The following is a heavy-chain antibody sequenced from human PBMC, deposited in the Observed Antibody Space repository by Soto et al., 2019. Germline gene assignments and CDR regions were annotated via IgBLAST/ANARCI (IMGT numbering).Heavy chain of an antibody. CDR3: ARDGIAAAGTEWFDP. V-gene: IGHV1-18*01. CDR1: GYTITSYG. Sequence: VSVKASWKASGYTITSYGISWVRQAQGQGLEWMGWISAYNGNTNYAQKLQGRVTMTTDTSTSTAYMELRSLRSDDTAVYYCARDGIAAAGTEWFDPWGQGTLVTVSS. J-gene: IGHJ5*02. CDR2: ISAYNGNT. D-gene: IGHD6-13*01.